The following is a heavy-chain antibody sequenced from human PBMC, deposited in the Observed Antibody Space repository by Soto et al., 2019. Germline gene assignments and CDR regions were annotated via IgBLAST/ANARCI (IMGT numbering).Heavy chain of an antibody. Sequence: PSETLSLTCTVSGGSISSGGYYWSWIRQHPGKGLEWIGYIYYSGSTYYNPPLKSRVTISVDTSKNQFSLKLSSVTAVDTAVYYCARGTFTTYYDDSSGNLGFDYWGQGTMVTVYS. CDR2: IYYSGST. V-gene: IGHV4-31*03. D-gene: IGHD3-22*01. J-gene: IGHJ4*02. CDR1: GGSISSGGYY. CDR3: ARGTFTTYYDDSSGNLGFDY.